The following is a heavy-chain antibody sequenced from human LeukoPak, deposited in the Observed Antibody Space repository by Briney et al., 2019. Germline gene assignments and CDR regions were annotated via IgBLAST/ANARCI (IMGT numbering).Heavy chain of an antibody. D-gene: IGHD3-22*01. V-gene: IGHV5-51*01. CDR3: ARESSAKTYYYDSSGYYNYFDY. CDR1: GYSFTSYW. Sequence: GESLKISCKGSGYSFTSYWIGWVRQMPGKGLEWMGIIYPGDSDTRYSPSFQGQVTISADKSISTAYLQWSSLKASDTAMYYCARESSAKTYYYDSSGYYNYFDYWGQGTLVTVSS. J-gene: IGHJ4*02. CDR2: IYPGDSDT.